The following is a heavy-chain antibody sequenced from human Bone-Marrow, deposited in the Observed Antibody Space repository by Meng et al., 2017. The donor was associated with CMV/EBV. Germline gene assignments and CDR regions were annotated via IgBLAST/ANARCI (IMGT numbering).Heavy chain of an antibody. J-gene: IGHJ5*01. V-gene: IGHV4-30-4*08. D-gene: IGHD3-10*01. CDR1: GGSISSGDYY. CDR2: IYYSGST. Sequence: SETLSLTCTVSGGSISSGDYYWSWIRQPPGKGLEWIGYIYYSGSTYYNPSLKSRVTISVDTSKNQFSLKLSSVTAADTAVYYCVRVLGGSGKWLASWGQGTLVTVSS. CDR3: VRVLGGSGKWLAS.